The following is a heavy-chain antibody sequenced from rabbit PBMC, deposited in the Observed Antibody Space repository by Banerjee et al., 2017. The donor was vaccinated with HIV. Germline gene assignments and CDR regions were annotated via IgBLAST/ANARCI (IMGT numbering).Heavy chain of an antibody. Sequence: QERLVESGGGLVKPEGSLTLTCTASGFSFSGSYYIIWVRQAPGKGLEWIAFVDGGSGGSTVYASWAKGRFTISKTSSTTVTLQMTSLTAADTATYFCARSISSINEWTLWGPGTLVTVS. V-gene: IGHV1S45*01. J-gene: IGHJ4*01. CDR2: VDGGSGGST. CDR1: GFSFSGSYY. CDR3: ARSISSINEWTL. D-gene: IGHD1-1*01.